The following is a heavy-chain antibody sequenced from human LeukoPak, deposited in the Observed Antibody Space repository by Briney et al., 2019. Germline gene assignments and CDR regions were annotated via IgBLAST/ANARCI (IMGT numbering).Heavy chain of an antibody. CDR3: ARLSATSIRFDP. J-gene: IGHJ5*02. V-gene: IGHV4-39*01. D-gene: IGHD1-26*01. CDR2: MYYGANT. Sequence: SETLSLTCTVSGGSISNSNYYWGWIRQPPGKGLEWIGSMYYGANTYHNPSLKSRVTISVDTSKNQFSLKLNSVTAVDTAVYYCARLSATSIRFDPWGQGTLVTVSS. CDR1: GGSISNSNYY.